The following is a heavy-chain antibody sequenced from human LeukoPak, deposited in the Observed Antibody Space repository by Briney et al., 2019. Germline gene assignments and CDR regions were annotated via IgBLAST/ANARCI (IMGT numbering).Heavy chain of an antibody. J-gene: IGHJ4*02. CDR1: RDSLSSKSVS. CDR2: TRYRSTWNT. CDR3: VRDVNWAFYC. V-gene: IGHV6-1*01. Sequence: SQTLSLSPAHSRDSLSSKSVSWNCTRQSPSRGLEYLGRTRYRSTWNTFYSLFVQGRITIDADTSRNQVSLRLNSVTPEDTAVYYCVRDVNWAFYCWGEGTLVAVSS. D-gene: IGHD7-27*01.